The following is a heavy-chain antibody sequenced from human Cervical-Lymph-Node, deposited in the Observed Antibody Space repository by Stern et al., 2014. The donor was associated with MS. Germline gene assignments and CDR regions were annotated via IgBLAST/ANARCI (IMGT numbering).Heavy chain of an antibody. Sequence: VQLVQSGAEVRKPGASVRVSCKVSGYSLSDLYMHWVRQAPGKGLEWLGGYDPEEGNTVYAQRFQGRVTMTEDTSTDTAYMELNSLRSDDTAVYHCATASRYDALDLWGQGTVVTVSS. CDR3: ATASRYDALDL. V-gene: IGHV1-24*01. CDR2: YDPEEGNT. CDR1: GYSLSDLY. J-gene: IGHJ3*01.